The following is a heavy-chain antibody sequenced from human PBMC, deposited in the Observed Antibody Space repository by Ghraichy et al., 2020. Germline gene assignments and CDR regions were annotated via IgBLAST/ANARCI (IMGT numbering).Heavy chain of an antibody. CDR1: GGSISSYY. Sequence: SETLSLTCTVSGGSISSYYWSWIRQPPGKGLEWIGYIYYSGSTNYNPSLKSRVTISVDTSKNQFSLKLSSVTAADTAVYYCARNLVVPAAYRWTDSLPYYYYYMDVWGKGTTVTVSS. CDR3: ARNLVVPAAYRWTDSLPYYYYYMDV. V-gene: IGHV4-59*01. D-gene: IGHD2-2*01. J-gene: IGHJ6*03. CDR2: IYYSGST.